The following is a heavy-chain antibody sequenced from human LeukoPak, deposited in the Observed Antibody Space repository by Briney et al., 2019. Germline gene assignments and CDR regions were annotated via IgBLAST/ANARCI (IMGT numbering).Heavy chain of an antibody. V-gene: IGHV4-59*01. CDR1: GGSISSYY. J-gene: IGHJ4*02. Sequence: SETLSLTCTVSGGSISSYYWSWIRQPPGKGLERIGYIYYSGTTNYNPSLKSRVTISVDTSRNQFSLKLSSVTAADTAVYYCARGVYIAAAQYGYWGQGTLVTVSS. CDR2: IYYSGTT. CDR3: ARGVYIAAAQYGY. D-gene: IGHD6-13*01.